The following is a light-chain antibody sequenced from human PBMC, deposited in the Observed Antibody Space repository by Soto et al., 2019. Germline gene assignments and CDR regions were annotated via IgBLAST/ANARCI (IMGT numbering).Light chain of an antibody. CDR1: RSNIGSNF. CDR2: NSD. CDR3: SAWDDDLSGRI. J-gene: IGLJ2*01. V-gene: IGLV1-44*01. Sequence: QSVLTQPPSESGTPGQRVTISCSGSRSNIGSNFVNWYQQLPGTAPKLLIHNSDQRPSGVPDRFSGSKSDTSASLAISGLQSDDEADYYCSAWDDDLSGRIFGGGTKLTVL.